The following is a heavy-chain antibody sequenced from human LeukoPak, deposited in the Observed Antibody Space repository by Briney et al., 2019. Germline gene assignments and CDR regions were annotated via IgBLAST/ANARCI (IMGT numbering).Heavy chain of an antibody. CDR3: AKDSLLWFGELFSPDAFDI. Sequence: GGSLRLSCAASGFTFSSYGMYWVRQAPGKGLEWVAFIRYDGSNKYYADSVKGRFTISRDNSKNTLYLQMNSLRAEDTAVYYCAKDSLLWFGELFSPDAFDIWGQGTMVTVSS. D-gene: IGHD3-10*01. V-gene: IGHV3-30*02. J-gene: IGHJ3*02. CDR2: IRYDGSNK. CDR1: GFTFSSYG.